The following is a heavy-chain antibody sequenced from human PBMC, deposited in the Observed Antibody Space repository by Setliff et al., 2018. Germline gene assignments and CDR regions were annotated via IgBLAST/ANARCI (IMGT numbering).Heavy chain of an antibody. CDR3: ARDHDEEPVADEGEGRFDP. V-gene: IGHV1-2*02. CDR2: INPNSGGT. Sequence: ASVKVSCKTSGYTFTGYYMHWVRQAPGQGLEWMGWINPNSGGTNYAQKFQGRVTMTRDTSISTAYMELSRLRSGDTAVYYCARDHDEEPVADEGEGRFDPWGQGTLVTVSS. CDR1: GYTFTGYY. D-gene: IGHD6-19*01. J-gene: IGHJ5*02.